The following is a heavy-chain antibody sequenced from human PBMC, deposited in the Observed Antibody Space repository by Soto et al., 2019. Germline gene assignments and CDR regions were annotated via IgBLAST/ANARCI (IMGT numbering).Heavy chain of an antibody. CDR1: GDSISSGGYS. J-gene: IGHJ4*02. CDR3: ARGGLGAAYCDY. Sequence: TSETLSLTCAVSGDSISSGGYSWSWIRQPPGKGLEWIGYIYQSGHTYYNPSLKSRVTISVDRSKNQFSLKLSSVTAADTAVYYCARGGLGAAYCDYWGQGTLVTVSS. V-gene: IGHV4-30-2*01. D-gene: IGHD2-15*01. CDR2: IYQSGHT.